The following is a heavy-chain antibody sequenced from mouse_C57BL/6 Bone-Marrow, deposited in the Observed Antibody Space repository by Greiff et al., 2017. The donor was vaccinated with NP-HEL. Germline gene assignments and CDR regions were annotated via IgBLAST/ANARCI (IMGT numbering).Heavy chain of an antibody. CDR2: ISNGGGST. D-gene: IGHD2-4*01. CDR1: GFTFSDYY. V-gene: IGHV5-12*01. CDR3: ARRDDYDGFAY. J-gene: IGHJ3*01. Sequence: DVKLVESGGGLVQPGGSLKLSCAASGFTFSDYYMYWVRQTPEKRLEWVAYISNGGGSTYYPDTVKGRFTISRDNAKNTLYLQMSRLKSEDTAMYYCARRDDYDGFAYWGQGTLVTVSA.